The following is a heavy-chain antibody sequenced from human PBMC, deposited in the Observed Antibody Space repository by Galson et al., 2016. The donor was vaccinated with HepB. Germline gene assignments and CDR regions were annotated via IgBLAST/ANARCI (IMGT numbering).Heavy chain of an antibody. V-gene: IGHV6-1*01. CDR2: TYCRSECYS. J-gene: IGHJ6*02. Sequence: CAISGDSVSTNSAAWHWIRQSPSGGLEWLGRTYCRSECYSDYAVSVKSRLTVNVDTSKNQLSLHLNSVTPEDTAVYYCARGPLPYHCSGMAFWGQGTTVSVSS. CDR1: GDSVSTNSAA. CDR3: ARGPLPYHCSGMAF.